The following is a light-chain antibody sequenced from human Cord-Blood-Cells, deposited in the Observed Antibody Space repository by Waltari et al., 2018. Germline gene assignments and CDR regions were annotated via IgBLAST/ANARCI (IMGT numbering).Light chain of an antibody. CDR3: SSYTSSSSYV. V-gene: IGLV2-14*01. J-gene: IGLJ1*01. CDR2: EVS. CDR1: SSDVGGYNY. Sequence: QSALTQPASVSGSPGQSITISCTGTSSDVGGYNYVSWYQQHPGKAPKLMIYEVSNRPSGVSKRVSVSKSGNTASLTISGLQAEDEADYYCSSYTSSSSYVFGTGTKVTVL.